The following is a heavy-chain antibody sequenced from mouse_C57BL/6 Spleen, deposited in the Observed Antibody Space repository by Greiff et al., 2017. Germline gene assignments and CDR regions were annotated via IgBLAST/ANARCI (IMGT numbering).Heavy chain of an antibody. J-gene: IGHJ2*01. Sequence: QVQLQQPGAELVMPGASVKLPCKASGYTFTSYWMHWVKQRPGQGLEWIGEIDPSDSYTNYNQKFKGKSTLTVDKSSSTAYMQLSSLTSEDSAVYYCARRGVYLDYWGQGTTLTVSS. CDR1: GYTFTSYW. CDR3: ARRGVYLDY. CDR2: IDPSDSYT. V-gene: IGHV1-69*01.